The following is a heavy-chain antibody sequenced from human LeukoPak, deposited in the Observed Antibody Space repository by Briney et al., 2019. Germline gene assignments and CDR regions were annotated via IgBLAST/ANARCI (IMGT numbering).Heavy chain of an antibody. CDR2: IGGSFSGST. V-gene: IGHV3-23*01. J-gene: IGHJ4*02. CDR3: AKGVRLGGRDYFDF. D-gene: IGHD3-16*01. CDR1: GFAFYAYG. Sequence: GGTLRLSCAASGFAFYAYGMNWVRQAPGKGLEWVSSIGGSFSGSTYYADSVKGRFSISRDNSKNTLYLQMNSLRADDTAVYYCAKGVRLGGRDYFDFWGQGTLVTVSS.